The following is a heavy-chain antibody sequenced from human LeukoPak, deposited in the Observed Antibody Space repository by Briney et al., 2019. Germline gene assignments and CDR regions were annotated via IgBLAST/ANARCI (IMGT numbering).Heavy chain of an antibody. CDR2: INQDGSQK. V-gene: IGHV3-7*03. J-gene: IGHJ4*02. Sequence: GGSLRLSCAASGFTFTSNWMSWVRQAPGKGRDWAAHINQDGSQKYYVDSVKGRFTISRDNTKNSLYLQMNSLRAEDTATYFCAKLLGGLSTSNYWGQGILVTVSS. CDR1: GFTFTSNW. CDR3: AKLLGGLSTSNY. D-gene: IGHD3-16*01.